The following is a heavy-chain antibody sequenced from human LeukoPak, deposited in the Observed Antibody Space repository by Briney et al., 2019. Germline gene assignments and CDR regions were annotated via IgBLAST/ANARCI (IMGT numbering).Heavy chain of an antibody. CDR3: ARLPIVGYYFDY. D-gene: IGHD1-26*01. Sequence: SETLSLTCTVSGGSISSYYWSWIRQPPGKGVEWIGYIYYSGSTNYNPSLKSRVTISVDTSKNQFSLKLSSVTAADTAVYYCARLPIVGYYFDYWGQGTLVTVSS. CDR1: GGSISSYY. CDR2: IYYSGST. V-gene: IGHV4-59*08. J-gene: IGHJ4*02.